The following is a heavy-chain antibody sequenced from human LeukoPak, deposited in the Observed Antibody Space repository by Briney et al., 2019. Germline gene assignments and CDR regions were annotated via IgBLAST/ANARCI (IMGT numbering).Heavy chain of an antibody. CDR3: ARGFCSSTSCYQGPFDF. J-gene: IGHJ4*02. CDR1: GFIFSSAW. CDR2: IKNKTHGGAT. V-gene: IGHV3-15*01. Sequence: GGSLRLSCAASGFIFSSAWMTWVRQAPGKGLEWVGHIKNKTHGGATDYAAPVKGRFIIPRDDSTNTLYLQMNSLRTEDTAVYYCARGFCSSTSCYQGPFDFWGQGTLVTVSS. D-gene: IGHD2-2*01.